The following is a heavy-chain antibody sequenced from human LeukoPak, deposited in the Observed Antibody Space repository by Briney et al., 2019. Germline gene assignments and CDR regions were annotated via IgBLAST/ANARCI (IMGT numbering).Heavy chain of an antibody. D-gene: IGHD6-19*01. CDR3: ARDNTAGSSFDY. CDR2: ISSSGSTI. CDR1: GFTFCSYE. Sequence: GGSLRLSCAASGFTFCSYEMIWVRQAPGKGREGVSYISSSGSTIYYADSVKGRFPISRDNAKNSLYLQMNSLRAEDTAVYYCARDNTAGSSFDYWGQGTLVTVSS. J-gene: IGHJ4*02. V-gene: IGHV3-48*03.